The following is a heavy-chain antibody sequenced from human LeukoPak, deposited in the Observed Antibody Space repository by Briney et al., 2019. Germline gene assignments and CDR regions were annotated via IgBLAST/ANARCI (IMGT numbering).Heavy chain of an antibody. CDR3: ARHSGLLYFDY. J-gene: IGHJ4*02. Sequence: NPSETLSLTCTVSGGSISSYYWSWIRQPPGKGLEWIAFIYSSGGTNYNPSLKSRVTISVDTSKNQFSLRLSAVAAADTAVYYCARHSGLLYFDYWGQGNLVTVSS. V-gene: IGHV4-59*08. CDR2: IYSSGGT. D-gene: IGHD3-10*01. CDR1: GGSISSYY.